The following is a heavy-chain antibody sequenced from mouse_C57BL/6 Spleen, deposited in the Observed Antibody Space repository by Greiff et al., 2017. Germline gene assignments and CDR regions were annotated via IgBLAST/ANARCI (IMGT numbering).Heavy chain of an antibody. Sequence: VQLKQSGPVLVKPGASVKMSCKASGYTFTDYYMNWVKQSHGKSLEWIGVINPYNGGTSYNQKFKGKATLTVDKSSSTAYMELNSLTSEDSAVYYCARPGSYGNSDYWGQGTTLTVSS. CDR2: INPYNGGT. CDR1: GYTFTDYY. V-gene: IGHV1-19*01. J-gene: IGHJ2*01. CDR3: ARPGSYGNSDY. D-gene: IGHD2-1*01.